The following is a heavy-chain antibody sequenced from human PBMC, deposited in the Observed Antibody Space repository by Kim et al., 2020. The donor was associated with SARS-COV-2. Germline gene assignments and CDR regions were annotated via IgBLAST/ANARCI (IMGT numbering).Heavy chain of an antibody. V-gene: IGHV3-66*01. CDR3: ARDRVTADMGY. D-gene: IGHD2-21*02. J-gene: IGHJ4*02. Sequence: YYADSVKGRFIISRDKSKNTLYLQMSSLRAEDTAVYYCARDRVTADMGYWGQGTLVTVSS.